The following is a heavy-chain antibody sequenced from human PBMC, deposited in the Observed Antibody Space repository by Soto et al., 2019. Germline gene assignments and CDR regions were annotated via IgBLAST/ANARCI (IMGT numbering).Heavy chain of an antibody. CDR1: GGSISSGGYS. V-gene: IGHV4-30-2*01. J-gene: IGHJ5*02. D-gene: IGHD6-6*01. CDR3: AGSSGNWFDP. CDR2: IYHSGST. Sequence: SETLSLTCAVSGGSISSGGYSWSWIRQPPGKGLEWIGYIYHSGSTYYNPSLKSRVTISVDRSKNQFSLELSSVTAADTAVYYCAGSSGNWFDPWGQGTLVTVSS.